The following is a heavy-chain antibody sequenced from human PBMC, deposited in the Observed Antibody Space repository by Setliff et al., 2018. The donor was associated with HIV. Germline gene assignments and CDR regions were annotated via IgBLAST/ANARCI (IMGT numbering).Heavy chain of an antibody. CDR3: TSRTVTTNDY. D-gene: IGHD4-17*01. J-gene: IGHJ4*02. Sequence: GGSLRLSCAASGLTFNTAWMGWVRQAPGKGLEWVGRIKTKNEGEPTEYAAPMKGRFTISRDDSKNPLYLQMDNLRTEDTAVYYCTSRTVTTNDYWGLGTLVTVSS. V-gene: IGHV3-15*01. CDR1: GLTFNTAW. CDR2: IKTKNEGEPT.